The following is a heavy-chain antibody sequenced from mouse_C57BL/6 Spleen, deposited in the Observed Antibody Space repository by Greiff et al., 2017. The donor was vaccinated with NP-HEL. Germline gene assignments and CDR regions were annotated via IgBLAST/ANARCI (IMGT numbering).Heavy chain of an antibody. CDR3: ARSGYDYDGFDY. D-gene: IGHD2-4*01. CDR2: IYPGDGDT. Sequence: VQLQQSGPELVKPGASVKISCKASGYAFSSSWMNWVKQRPGKGLEWIGRIYPGDGDTNYNGKFKGKATLTVDKSSSTAYMQLSSLTSEDSAVCLCARSGYDYDGFDYWGQGTTLTVSS. V-gene: IGHV1-82*01. J-gene: IGHJ2*01. CDR1: GYAFSSSW.